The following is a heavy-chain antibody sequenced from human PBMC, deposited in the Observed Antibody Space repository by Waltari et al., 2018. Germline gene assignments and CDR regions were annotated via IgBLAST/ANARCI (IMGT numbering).Heavy chain of an antibody. Sequence: QVQLQESGPGLVKPSETLSLTCTVSGGSISSYYWSWIRQPPGKGLEWIGYIYYSGSTNYNPARQSRVTISVDTSKNQFSLKLSSVTAADTAVYYCARGLNYYDSSGYYWDYWGQGTLVTVSS. J-gene: IGHJ4*02. V-gene: IGHV4-59*01. D-gene: IGHD3-22*01. CDR3: ARGLNYYDSSGYYWDY. CDR1: GGSISSYY. CDR2: IYYSGST.